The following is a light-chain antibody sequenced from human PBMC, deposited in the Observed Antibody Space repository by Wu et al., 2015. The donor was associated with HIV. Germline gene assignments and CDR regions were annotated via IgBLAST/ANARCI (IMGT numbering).Light chain of an antibody. Sequence: EIVMTQSPATLSVSPGERAALSCRASQSVSTNLAWYQQKPGQAPRLLIYGASNRATGIPARFSGSRSGTEFTLTISSLQSEDFAVYYCQQYNNWPLYTFGQGTKLEIK. CDR3: QQYNNWPLYT. J-gene: IGKJ2*01. CDR1: QSVSTN. V-gene: IGKV3-15*01. CDR2: GAS.